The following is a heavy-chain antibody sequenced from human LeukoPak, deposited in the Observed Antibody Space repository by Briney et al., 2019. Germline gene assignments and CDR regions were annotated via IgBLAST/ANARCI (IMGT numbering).Heavy chain of an antibody. V-gene: IGHV3-23*01. J-gene: IGHJ4*01. Sequence: PGGSLRLSCAASGFTFSNYAMNWVRQAPGKGLEWVSGISDSDGTTYYADSVRGRFTISRDNTKNSLYLQMSALRAEDTAVYYCARDGTAAGLYFDLWGQGTLVTVS. CDR3: ARDGTAAGLYFDL. D-gene: IGHD6-13*01. CDR2: ISDSDGTT. CDR1: GFTFSNYA.